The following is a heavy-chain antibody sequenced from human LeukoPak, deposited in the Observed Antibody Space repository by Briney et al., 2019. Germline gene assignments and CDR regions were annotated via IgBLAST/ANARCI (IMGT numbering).Heavy chain of an antibody. CDR3: ARDYAKQLVPPLDY. J-gene: IGHJ4*02. Sequence: ASVKVSCKASGYTFTSYGISWVRQAPGQGLEWMGWISAYNGNTNYAQKLQGRVTMTTDTSTSTAYMELRSLRSDDTAVYYCARDYAKQLVPPLDYWGQGTLVTVSS. CDR2: ISAYNGNT. V-gene: IGHV1-18*01. D-gene: IGHD6-13*01. CDR1: GYTFTSYG.